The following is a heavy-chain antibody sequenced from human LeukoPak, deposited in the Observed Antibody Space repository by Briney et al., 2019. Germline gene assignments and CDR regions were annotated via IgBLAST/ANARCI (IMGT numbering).Heavy chain of an antibody. V-gene: IGHV4-30-2*01. CDR3: ARDVYDYVWGSYRFWWFDP. Sequence: PSETLSPTCAVSGGSISSGGYSWSWIRQPPGKGLEWIGYIYHSGSTYYNPSLKSRVTISVDRSKNQFSLKLSSVTAADTAVYYCARDVYDYVWGSYRFWWFDPWGQGTLVTVSS. J-gene: IGHJ5*02. CDR1: GGSISSGGYS. CDR2: IYHSGST. D-gene: IGHD3-16*02.